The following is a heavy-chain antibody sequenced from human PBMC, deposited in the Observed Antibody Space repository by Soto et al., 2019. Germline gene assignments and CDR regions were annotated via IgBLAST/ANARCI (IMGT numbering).Heavy chain of an antibody. Sequence: QPQLVQSGCEVRKPGASVTVSCKASGYSFTYDGISWVRQAPGQGLEWLGWVSTCHGDTNSAQKFQDRLTLTTAASTATAVLELRSRTWAGKAGYDGARDRAGTTGGGDAWGHGTTVYVSS. D-gene: IGHD6-13*01. J-gene: IGHJ6*02. CDR2: VSTCHGDT. CDR3: ARDRAGTTGGGDA. CDR1: GYSFTYDG. V-gene: IGHV1-18*01.